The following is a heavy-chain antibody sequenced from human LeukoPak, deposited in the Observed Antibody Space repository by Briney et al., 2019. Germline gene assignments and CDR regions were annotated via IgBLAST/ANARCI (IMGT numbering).Heavy chain of an antibody. CDR1: GFTFSSYW. D-gene: IGHD3-9*01. CDR2: IKQDGSEK. CDR3: ARARETYYDILTGSYYFDY. Sequence: GGSLRLSCAASGFTFSSYWMSWVRQAPGKGLEWVANIKQDGSEKYYVDSVKGRFTISRDNAKNSLYLQMNSLRAEDTAVYCCARARETYYDILTGSYYFDYWGQGTLVTVSP. V-gene: IGHV3-7*01. J-gene: IGHJ4*02.